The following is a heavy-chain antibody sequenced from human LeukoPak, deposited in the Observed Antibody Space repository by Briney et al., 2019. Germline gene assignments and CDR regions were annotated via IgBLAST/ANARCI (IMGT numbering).Heavy chain of an antibody. D-gene: IGHD4-23*01. V-gene: IGHV4-59*08. CDR3: ARLHGGKGQYYFDY. CDR2: IYYSGST. J-gene: IGHJ4*02. CDR1: GGSISSYY. Sequence: SETLSLTCTVSGGSISSYYWSWIRQPPGKGLEWIGYIYYSGSTNYNPSLKSRVTISVDTSKNQFSLTLSSVTAADTAVYYCARLHGGKGQYYFDYWGQGTLVTVSS.